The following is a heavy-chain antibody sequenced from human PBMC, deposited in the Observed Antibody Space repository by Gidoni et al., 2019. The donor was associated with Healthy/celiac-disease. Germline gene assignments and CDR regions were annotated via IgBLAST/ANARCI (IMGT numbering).Heavy chain of an antibody. CDR2: ISSSSSYI. J-gene: IGHJ4*02. V-gene: IGHV3-21*01. CDR3: ARVEMATMYDY. Sequence: EVQLVESGGGLVKPGGSLRRSVAASGCTFSSYSMNWVRQAPGKGLEGVSSISSSSSYIYYADSVKGRFTISRDNAKNSLYLQMNSLRAEDTAVYYCARVEMATMYDYWGQGTLVTVSS. D-gene: IGHD5-12*01. CDR1: GCTFSSYS.